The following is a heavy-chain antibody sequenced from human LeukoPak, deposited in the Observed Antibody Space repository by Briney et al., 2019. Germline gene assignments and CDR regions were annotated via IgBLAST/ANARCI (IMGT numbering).Heavy chain of an antibody. Sequence: SETLSLTCTVSGGSISSYYWSWIRLPPGKGLEWIGYLSKSGNTDYSPSLKSRVTVFGDTSKNQFFLKLSSVTAADTAVYYCARARYVNSFYAFDIWGQGTLVTVSS. CDR2: LSKSGNT. CDR1: GGSISSYY. CDR3: ARARYVNSFYAFDI. V-gene: IGHV4-59*01. J-gene: IGHJ3*02. D-gene: IGHD3-9*01.